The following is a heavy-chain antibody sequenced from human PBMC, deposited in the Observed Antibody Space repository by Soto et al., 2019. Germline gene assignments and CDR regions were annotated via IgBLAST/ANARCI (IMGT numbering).Heavy chain of an antibody. CDR1: GGTFSSYA. CDR3: ARVEDSSSWQYYYYGMDV. Sequence: ASVKVSCKASGGTFSSYAISWVRQAPGQGLEWMGGIIPIFGTANYAQKFQGRVTITADESTSTAYMELSSLRSEDTAVYYCARVEDSSSWQYYYYGMDVWGQGTTVTVSS. CDR2: IIPIFGTA. V-gene: IGHV1-69*13. J-gene: IGHJ6*02. D-gene: IGHD6-13*01.